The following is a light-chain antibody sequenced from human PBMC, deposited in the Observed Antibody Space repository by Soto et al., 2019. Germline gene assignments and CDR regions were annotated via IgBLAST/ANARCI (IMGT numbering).Light chain of an antibody. CDR1: QSVSSSY. Sequence: EIVLTQSPGTLSLSPGERATLSCRASQSVSSSYLAWYQQKPGQAPRLLIYGASSRATGIPDRFSGSGSGTDCTLTISRLEPEDFAVYYCQQYGSSPPRITFGQGTRLEI. J-gene: IGKJ5*01. CDR2: GAS. CDR3: QQYGSSPPRIT. V-gene: IGKV3-20*01.